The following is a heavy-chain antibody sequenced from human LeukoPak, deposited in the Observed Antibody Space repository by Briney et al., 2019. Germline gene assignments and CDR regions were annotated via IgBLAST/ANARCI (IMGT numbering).Heavy chain of an antibody. CDR3: AKGQQLVRSGWFDP. V-gene: IGHV3-23*01. Sequence: GGSLRLSCAPPGFTFSNYAMSWVRQAPGKGLEWVSAISGSGSSTYYADSVKGRFTISRDNSKNTLYLQMNSLRAEDTAVYYCAKGQQLVRSGWFDPWGQGTLVTVSS. D-gene: IGHD6-13*01. CDR1: GFTFSNYA. CDR2: ISGSGSST. J-gene: IGHJ5*02.